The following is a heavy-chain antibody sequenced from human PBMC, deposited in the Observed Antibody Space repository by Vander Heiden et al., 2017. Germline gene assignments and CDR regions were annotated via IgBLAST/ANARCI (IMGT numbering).Heavy chain of an antibody. D-gene: IGHD5-12*01. CDR2: ISSSSSYI. J-gene: IGHJ4*02. CDR3: AMWVEMATINY. CDR1: GFTFSSYS. V-gene: IGHV3-21*01. Sequence: EVQLVESGGGLVKPGGSLRLSCAASGFTFSSYSMNWVRQAPGKGLEWVSSISSSSSYIDDADSVKGRFTISRDNAKNSLYLQMNSLRAEDTAVYYCAMWVEMATINYWGQGNLVTVSS.